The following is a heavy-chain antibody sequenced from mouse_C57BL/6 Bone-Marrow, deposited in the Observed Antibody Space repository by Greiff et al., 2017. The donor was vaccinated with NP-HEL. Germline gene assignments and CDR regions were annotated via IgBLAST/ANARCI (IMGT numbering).Heavy chain of an antibody. CDR3: ARHEALTGTERGYFDY. CDR2: FYPGSGSI. CDR1: GYTFTEYT. V-gene: IGHV1-62-2*01. J-gene: IGHJ2*01. D-gene: IGHD4-1*01. Sequence: QVQLKESGAELVKPGASVKLSCKASGYTFTEYTIHWVKQRSGQGLEWIGWFYPGSGSIKYNEKFKDKATLTADKSSSTVYMELSRLTSEDSAVYFCARHEALTGTERGYFDYWGQGTTLTVSS.